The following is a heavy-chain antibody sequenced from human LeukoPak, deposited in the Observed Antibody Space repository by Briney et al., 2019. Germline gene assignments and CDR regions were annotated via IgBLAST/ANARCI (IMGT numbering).Heavy chain of an antibody. CDR1: GGSISSYY. CDR3: AGGQWLVPIDY. D-gene: IGHD6-19*01. J-gene: IGHJ4*02. V-gene: IGHV4-59*12. CDR2: IYYSGST. Sequence: PSETLSLTCTVSGGSISSYYWSWIRQPPGKGLEWIGYIYYSGSTNYNPSLKSRVTISVDTSKNQFSLKLSSVTAADTAVYYCAGGQWLVPIDYWGQGTLVTVSS.